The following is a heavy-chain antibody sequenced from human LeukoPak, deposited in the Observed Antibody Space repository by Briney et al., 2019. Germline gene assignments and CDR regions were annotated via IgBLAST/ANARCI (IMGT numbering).Heavy chain of an antibody. CDR1: GGSISSGSYY. V-gene: IGHV4-61*02. J-gene: IGHJ6*03. D-gene: IGHD6-19*01. CDR3: AREGGQIAVAGDYYYYYMDV. Sequence: SETLSLTCTVSGGSISSGSYYWSWIRQPAGKGLEWIGRIYTSGSTNYNPSLKSRVTISVDTSKNQFSLKLSSVTAADTAVYYCAREGGQIAVAGDYYYYYMDVWGKGTTVTISS. CDR2: IYTSGST.